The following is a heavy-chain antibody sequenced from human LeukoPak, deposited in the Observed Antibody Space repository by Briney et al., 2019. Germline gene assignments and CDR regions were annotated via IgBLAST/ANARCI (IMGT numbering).Heavy chain of an antibody. D-gene: IGHD5-12*01. CDR3: ARGARTPSGYGSRTAGRANWFDP. CDR2: INHSGST. V-gene: IGHV4-34*01. CDR1: GGSFSGYY. Sequence: SETLSLTCAVYGGSFSGYYWSWIRQPPGKGLEWIGEINHSGSTNYNPSLKSRVTISVDTSKDQFSLKLSSVTAADTAVYYCARGARTPSGYGSRTAGRANWFDPWGQGALVTVSS. J-gene: IGHJ5*02.